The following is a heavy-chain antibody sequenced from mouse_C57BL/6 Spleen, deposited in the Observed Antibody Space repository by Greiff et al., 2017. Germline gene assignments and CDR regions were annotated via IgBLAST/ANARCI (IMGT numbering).Heavy chain of an antibody. Sequence: EVMLVESGGGLVQPKGSLKLSCAASGFTFNTYAMHWVRQAPGKGLEWVARIRSKSSNYATYYADSVKDRFTISRDDSQSMLYLQMNNLKTEDTAMYYCVREAITTVVATRYFDVWGTGTTVTVSS. CDR2: IRSKSSNYAT. V-gene: IGHV10-3*01. CDR1: GFTFNTYA. CDR3: VREAITTVVATRYFDV. D-gene: IGHD1-1*01. J-gene: IGHJ1*03.